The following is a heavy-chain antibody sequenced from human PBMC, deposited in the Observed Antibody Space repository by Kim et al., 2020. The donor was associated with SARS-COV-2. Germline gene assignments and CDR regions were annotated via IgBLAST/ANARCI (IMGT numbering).Heavy chain of an antibody. Sequence: GGSLRLSCAASGFTFSSYAMSWVRQAPGKGLEWVSAISGSGGSTYYADSVKGRFTISRDNSKNTLYLQMNSLRAEDTAVYYCAAKPGMVRGVITQLDYWGQGTLVTVSS. CDR2: ISGSGGST. CDR3: AAKPGMVRGVITQLDY. CDR1: GFTFSSYA. J-gene: IGHJ4*02. D-gene: IGHD3-10*01. V-gene: IGHV3-23*01.